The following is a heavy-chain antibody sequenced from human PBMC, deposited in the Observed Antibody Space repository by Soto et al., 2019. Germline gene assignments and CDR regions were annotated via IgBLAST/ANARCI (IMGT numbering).Heavy chain of an antibody. CDR2: IFYSGST. J-gene: IGHJ6*02. CDR3: ACIFFGGYSHGFYYYGMDV. CDR1: CGYIRTSSYF. D-gene: IGHD5-18*01. V-gene: IGHV4-39*01. Sequence: PKTLSLPCTVCCGYIRTSSYFGGCFRLPPGKGLEWIGSIFYSGSTYYNPSLKSRVTISVDTSKNQFSLKLTSVTAADTAVYYCACIFFGGYSHGFYYYGMDVWGQGTTVT.